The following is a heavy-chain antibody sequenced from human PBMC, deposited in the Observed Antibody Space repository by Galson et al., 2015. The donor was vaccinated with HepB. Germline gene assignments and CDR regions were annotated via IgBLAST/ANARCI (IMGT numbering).Heavy chain of an antibody. Sequence: SETLSLTCAVYGGSFSGYYWSWIRQPPGKGLEWIGEINHSGSTNYNPSLKSRVTISVDTSKNQFSLKLSSVTAADTAVYYCARAVDTAMAYNWFDPWGQGTLVTVSS. D-gene: IGHD5-18*01. CDR1: GGSFSGYY. J-gene: IGHJ5*02. CDR2: INHSGST. CDR3: ARAVDTAMAYNWFDP. V-gene: IGHV4-34*01.